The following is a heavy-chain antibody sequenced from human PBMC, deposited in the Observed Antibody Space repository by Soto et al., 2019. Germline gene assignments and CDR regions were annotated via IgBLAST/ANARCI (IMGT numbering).Heavy chain of an antibody. V-gene: IGHV3-74*01. J-gene: IGHJ4*02. Sequence: DVQLAESGGGLVQPGGSLRLSCAASGFIFNNYWMHWVRQAPGKWLVWVSRINNDGSGTNYADSVRGRFTISRDNAENTLFLQMNSLRVEDTAVYYCASGAYYGDIRGYWGQGTLVTVSS. CDR1: GFIFNNYW. D-gene: IGHD4-17*01. CDR2: INNDGSGT. CDR3: ASGAYYGDIRGY.